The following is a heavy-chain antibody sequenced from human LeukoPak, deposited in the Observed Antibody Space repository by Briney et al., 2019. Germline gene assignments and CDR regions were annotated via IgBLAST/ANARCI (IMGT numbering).Heavy chain of an antibody. CDR2: INHSGST. CDR3: ARGLGCSSTSCLYYYYYNYMDV. D-gene: IGHD2-2*01. J-gene: IGHJ6*03. Sequence: SETLSLTCAVYGGSFSGYYWSWIRQPPGKGLEWIGEINHSGSTNYNPSLKSRVTISVDTSKNQFSLKLSSVTAADTAVYYCARGLGCSSTSCLYYYYYNYMDVWGKGTTVTVSS. V-gene: IGHV4-34*01. CDR1: GGSFSGYY.